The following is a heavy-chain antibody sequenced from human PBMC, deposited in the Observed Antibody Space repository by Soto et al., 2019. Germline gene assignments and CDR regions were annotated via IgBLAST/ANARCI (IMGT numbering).Heavy chain of an antibody. V-gene: IGHV3-30*18. CDR3: AKDRSIWFGDLYDYYYGMDV. Sequence: QVQLVESGGGVVQPGRSLRLSCAASGFIFSSYGMHWVRQAPGKGLEWVAVISYDGINKYYADSVKGRFTISRDDSKNTLYVQMIILRAEDTAVYYCAKDRSIWFGDLYDYYYGMDVWGQGTTVTVSS. D-gene: IGHD3-10*01. J-gene: IGHJ6*02. CDR2: ISYDGINK. CDR1: GFIFSSYG.